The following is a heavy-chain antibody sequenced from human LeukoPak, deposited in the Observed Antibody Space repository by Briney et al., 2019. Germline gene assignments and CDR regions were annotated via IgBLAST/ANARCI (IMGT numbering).Heavy chain of an antibody. CDR1: GGTFSSYA. D-gene: IGHD5-18*01. V-gene: IGHV1-69*04. J-gene: IGHJ4*02. CDR2: IIPILGIA. CDR3: ARGTDTGYLDY. Sequence: ASVKVSCKTSGGTFSSYAISWMRQAPGQGLEWMGRIIPILGIANYAQKFQGRVTITADKSTSTAYMELSSLRSEDTAVYYCARGTDTGYLDYWGQGTLVTVSS.